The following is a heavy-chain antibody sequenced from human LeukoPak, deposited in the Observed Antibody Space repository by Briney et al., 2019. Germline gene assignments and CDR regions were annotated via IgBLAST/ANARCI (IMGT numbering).Heavy chain of an antibody. Sequence: GGSLRLSCAASGFTFDDYAMHWVRQAPGKGLEWVSGISWNSGSIGYADSVKDRFTISRDNAKNSLYLQMNSLRSDDTAVYYCARREMEYYSSPVAALDYWGQGTLVTVSS. J-gene: IGHJ4*02. CDR3: ARREMEYYSSPVAALDY. CDR1: GFTFDDYA. D-gene: IGHD6-19*01. V-gene: IGHV3-9*01. CDR2: ISWNSGSI.